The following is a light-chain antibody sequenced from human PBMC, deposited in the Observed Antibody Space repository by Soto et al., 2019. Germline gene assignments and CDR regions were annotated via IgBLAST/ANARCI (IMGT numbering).Light chain of an antibody. CDR3: QQYGIV. CDR1: QTISSNY. CDR2: SAS. J-gene: IGKJ3*01. Sequence: GLTQSPDTLSLSPGERATLSCRASQTISSNYVAWYQQKPGQAPRLLIYSASSRATGIPDRFSGSGSGTHFTLTISRLEPEDFAVYYCQQYGIVFGPGTKVDIK. V-gene: IGKV3-20*01.